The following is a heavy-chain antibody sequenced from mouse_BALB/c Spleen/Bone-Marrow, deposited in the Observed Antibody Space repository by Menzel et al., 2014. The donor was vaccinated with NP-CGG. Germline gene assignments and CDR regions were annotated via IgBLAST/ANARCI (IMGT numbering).Heavy chain of an antibody. Sequence: VQLKQSGAELVKPGASVKLSCTASGFNIXDTYMHWVKQRPEQGLEWIGRIDPANGNTKYDPKFQGKATITADTSSNTAYLQLSSLTSEDTAVYYCAKYYYGNSLFAYWGQGTLVTVSA. CDR1: GFNIXDTY. J-gene: IGHJ3*01. V-gene: IGHV14-3*02. CDR3: AKYYYGNSLFAY. CDR2: IDPANGNT. D-gene: IGHD1-1*01.